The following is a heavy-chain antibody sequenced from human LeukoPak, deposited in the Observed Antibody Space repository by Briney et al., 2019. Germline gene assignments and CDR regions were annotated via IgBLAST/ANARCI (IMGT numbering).Heavy chain of an antibody. CDR2: ISGSGGST. CDR1: GFTFSSYA. J-gene: IGHJ6*02. V-gene: IGHV3-23*01. CDR3: AKGVAAPGGYYGMDV. Sequence: PGGPLRLSCAASGFTFSSYAMSWVRQAPGKGLEWVSAISGSGGSTYYADSVKGRFTISRDNSKNTLYLQMNSLRAEDTAVYYCAKGVAAPGGYYGMDVWGQGTTVTVSS. D-gene: IGHD6-19*01.